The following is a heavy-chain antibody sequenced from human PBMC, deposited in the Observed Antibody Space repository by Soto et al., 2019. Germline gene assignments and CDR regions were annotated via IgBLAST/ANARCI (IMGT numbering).Heavy chain of an antibody. D-gene: IGHD3-10*01. CDR1: GGSISSYY. V-gene: IGHV4-59*01. Sequence: PSETLSLTCTVSGGSISSYYWSWIRQPPGKGLEWIGYIYYSGSTNYNPSLKSRVTISVDTSKNQFSLKLSSVTAADTAVYYCARAFGDPARYFDYWGQGTLVTVSS. CDR2: IYYSGST. CDR3: ARAFGDPARYFDY. J-gene: IGHJ4*02.